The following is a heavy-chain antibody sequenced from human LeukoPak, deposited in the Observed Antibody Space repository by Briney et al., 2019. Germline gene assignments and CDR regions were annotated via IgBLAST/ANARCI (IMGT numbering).Heavy chain of an antibody. V-gene: IGHV1-2*02. CDR2: INPDKGDT. Sequence: ASVKVSCKASGYTFDNYYIHWVRQARGQGLEWVGRINPDKGDTTYARRLQGRVTMTRDTSTNTAYMELRRLTSDDAAVYYCARDPAWNGFDVRGQGTLVTIS. D-gene: IGHD1-1*01. CDR1: GYTFDNYY. J-gene: IGHJ3*01. CDR3: ARDPAWNGFDV.